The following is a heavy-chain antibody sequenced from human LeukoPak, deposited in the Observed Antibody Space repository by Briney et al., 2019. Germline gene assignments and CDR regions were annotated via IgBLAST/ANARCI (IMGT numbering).Heavy chain of an antibody. CDR2: TSSRSSAI. CDR3: ARDGGYGVNAAFDI. V-gene: IGHV3-48*02. D-gene: IGHD4-23*01. Sequence: GGSLRLSCVASGFTFSSFSMNWVRQAPGKGLEWISYTSSRSSAIYYADSVKGRFTISRDNAKNSLYLQMNSLRDEDTAVYYCARDGGYGVNAAFDIWGQGTMVTVSS. CDR1: GFTFSSFS. J-gene: IGHJ3*02.